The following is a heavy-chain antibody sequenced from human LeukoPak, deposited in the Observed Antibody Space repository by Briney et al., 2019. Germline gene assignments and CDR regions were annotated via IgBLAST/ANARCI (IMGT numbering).Heavy chain of an antibody. V-gene: IGHV4-39*07. CDR2: IYYSGNT. CDR1: GDSISSSNSY. Sequence: SSETLSLTCTVSGDSISSSNSYWGWIRQPPGKGLEWIGSIYYSGNTYYNASLKSRVTISVDTSKNQFSLKLSSVTAADTAVYYCARVLRSGWTILVSGYYMDIWGKGTTVTVSS. D-gene: IGHD6-19*01. CDR3: ARVLRSGWTILVSGYYMDI. J-gene: IGHJ6*03.